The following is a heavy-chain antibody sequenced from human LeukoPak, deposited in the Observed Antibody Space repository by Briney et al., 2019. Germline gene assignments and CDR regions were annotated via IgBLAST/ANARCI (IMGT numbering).Heavy chain of an antibody. J-gene: IGHJ4*02. CDR3: AKGSAFWSGYPADH. Sequence: GGSLRLSCVASGFTFSSHAMSWVRQAPGKGLEWVSAISGSGDRTYYADSVKGRLTISRDNSKNTVYLQMSSLRAEDTAVYYCAKGSAFWSGYPADHWGQGTLVTVSS. V-gene: IGHV3-23*01. D-gene: IGHD3-3*01. CDR1: GFTFSSHA. CDR2: ISGSGDRT.